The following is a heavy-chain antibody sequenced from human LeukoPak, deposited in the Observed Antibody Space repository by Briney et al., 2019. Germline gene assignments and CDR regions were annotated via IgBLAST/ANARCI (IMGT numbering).Heavy chain of an antibody. J-gene: IGHJ4*02. CDR2: INHSGST. Sequence: SETLSLTCAVHGGSFSGYYWSWIRQPPGKGLEWIGEINHSGSTNYNPSLKSRVTISVDTSKNQFSLKLSSVTAADTAVYYCARVLERLRWYPRSPFDYWGQGTLVTVSS. CDR1: GGSFSGYY. V-gene: IGHV4-34*01. CDR3: ARVLERLRWYPRSPFDY. D-gene: IGHD4-23*01.